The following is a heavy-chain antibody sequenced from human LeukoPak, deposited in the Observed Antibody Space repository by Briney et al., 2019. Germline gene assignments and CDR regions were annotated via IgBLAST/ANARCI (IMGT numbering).Heavy chain of an antibody. CDR2: IFNSGRT. V-gene: IGHV4-39*01. J-gene: IGHJ4*02. Sequence: PSETLSLTCTVSGGSISSRSYFWGWVRQPPGKGLEWIGSIFNSGRTYYSPSLKSRVAISADTSKNHFSLKLSSVTAADTAVYYCVRIQDYGVYLDSWGRGTLVTVSS. CDR3: VRIQDYGVYLDS. CDR1: GGSISSRSYF. D-gene: IGHD4-17*01.